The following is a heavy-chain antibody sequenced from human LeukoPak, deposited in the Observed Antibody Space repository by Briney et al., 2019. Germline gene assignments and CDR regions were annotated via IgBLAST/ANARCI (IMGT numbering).Heavy chain of an antibody. CDR2: IYHSGST. Sequence: SETLSLTCTVSGYSISSGYYWGWIRQPPGKGLEWIGSIYHSGSTYYNPSLKSRVTISVDTSKNQFSLKLSSVTAADTAVYYCARRGSGSYRRTFDYWGQGTLVTVSS. CDR1: GYSISSGYY. V-gene: IGHV4-38-2*02. J-gene: IGHJ4*02. D-gene: IGHD1-26*01. CDR3: ARRGSGSYRRTFDY.